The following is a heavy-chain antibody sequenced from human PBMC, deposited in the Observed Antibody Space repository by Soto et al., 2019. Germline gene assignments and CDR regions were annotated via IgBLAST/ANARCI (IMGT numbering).Heavy chain of an antibody. Sequence: AETLCLTCAVYGGPFSGYYWSWVRQPPGTGLEWIGEISHSGSTNYHPSLKSRVTISVDTSKNQFSLKLSSVTAADTAVYYCARVAAMDPYYYYGMDVWGQGTTVT. J-gene: IGHJ6*02. D-gene: IGHD5-18*01. V-gene: IGHV4-34*01. CDR2: ISHSGST. CDR3: ARVAAMDPYYYYGMDV. CDR1: GGPFSGYY.